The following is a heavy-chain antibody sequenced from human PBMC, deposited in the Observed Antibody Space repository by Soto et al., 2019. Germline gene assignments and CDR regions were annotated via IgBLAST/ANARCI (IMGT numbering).Heavy chain of an antibody. V-gene: IGHV1-18*01. D-gene: IGHD5-18*01. Sequence: GASVKVSCKASGYTFTSYGISWVRQAPGQGLEWMGWISAYNGNTNYAQKLQGRVTMTTDTSTSTAYMELRSLRSDDTAVYYCARETSEKGYGYGYDSDYWGQGTLVTVSS. CDR3: ARETSEKGYGYGYDSDY. CDR2: ISAYNGNT. CDR1: GYTFTSYG. J-gene: IGHJ4*02.